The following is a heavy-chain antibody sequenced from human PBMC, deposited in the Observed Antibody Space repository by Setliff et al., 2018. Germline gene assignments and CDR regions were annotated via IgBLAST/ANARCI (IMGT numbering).Heavy chain of an antibody. CDR3: AREGEIWFGELLPWGMDV. Sequence: SETLSLTCTVSGGSISSGTYYWSWIRQPAGKGLEWIGRIYTSGSTNYNPSLTSRVTISVDTSKNQFSLKLSSVTAADTAVYYCAREGEIWFGELLPWGMDVWGQGTTVTVSS. CDR1: GGSISSGTYY. CDR2: IYTSGST. D-gene: IGHD3-10*01. V-gene: IGHV4-61*02. J-gene: IGHJ6*02.